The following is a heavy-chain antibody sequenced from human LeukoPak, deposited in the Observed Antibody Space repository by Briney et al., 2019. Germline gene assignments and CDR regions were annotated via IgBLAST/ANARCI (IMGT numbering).Heavy chain of an antibody. CDR3: AKDRRGWLQSNFDY. D-gene: IGHD5-24*01. CDR1: GFTFSSYA. CDR2: ISGSGGST. J-gene: IGHJ4*02. Sequence: GASLRLSCAASGFTFSSYAMSWVRQAPGKGLEWVSAISGSGGSTYYADSVKGRFTISRDNSKNTLYLQMNSLRAEDTAVYYCAKDRRGWLQSNFDYRGQGTLVTVSS. V-gene: IGHV3-23*01.